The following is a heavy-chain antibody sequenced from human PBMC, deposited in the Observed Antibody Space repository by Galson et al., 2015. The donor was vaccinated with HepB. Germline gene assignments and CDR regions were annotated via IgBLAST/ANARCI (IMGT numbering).Heavy chain of an antibody. D-gene: IGHD5-24*01. Sequence: SVKVSCKASGYTFTSYGISWVRQAPRQGLEFMGWIIAYNVHTNYAQKLQGRVPMTTDTSTSTAYMELRSLRSDDTAVYYCARSRWLPNRDPCAVDIWGQGTMVTVYS. CDR1: GYTFTSYG. CDR2: IIAYNVHT. CDR3: ARSRWLPNRDPCAVDI. V-gene: IGHV1-18*01. J-gene: IGHJ3*02.